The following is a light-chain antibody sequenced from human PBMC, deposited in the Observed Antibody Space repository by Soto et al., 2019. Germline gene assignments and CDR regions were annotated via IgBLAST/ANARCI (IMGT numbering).Light chain of an antibody. CDR3: AAWDDSLSAYV. V-gene: IGLV1-44*01. Sequence: QAVVTQPPSASGPPGQTVTISCSGSRSNIGSNTVNWNQQLPGTAPKVLIYSDNQRPSGVPDRFSGSKSGTSASLAISGLQSEDEADYYCAAWDDSLSAYVFGTGTKLTVL. CDR1: RSNIGSNT. CDR2: SDN. J-gene: IGLJ1*01.